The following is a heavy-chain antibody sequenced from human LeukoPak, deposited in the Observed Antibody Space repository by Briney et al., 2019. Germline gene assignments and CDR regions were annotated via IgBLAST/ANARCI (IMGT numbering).Heavy chain of an antibody. D-gene: IGHD4-17*01. CDR2: ISYDGSNK. Sequence: GGSLRLSCAASGFTFSSYGVHWVRQAPGKGLEWVAVISYDGSNKYFADSVKGRFTISRDNSKNTLYLQMNSLRAEDTAVYYCAKPPPMTTVTSFFDYWGQGTLVTVSS. V-gene: IGHV3-30*18. CDR1: GFTFSSYG. J-gene: IGHJ4*02. CDR3: AKPPPMTTVTSFFDY.